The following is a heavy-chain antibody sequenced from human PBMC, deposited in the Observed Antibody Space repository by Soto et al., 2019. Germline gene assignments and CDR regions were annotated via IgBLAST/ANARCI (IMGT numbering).Heavy chain of an antibody. CDR3: ATGFDQ. CDR1: EFTLTIHI. J-gene: IGHJ4*02. Sequence: GRSLRLSCAASEFTLTIHIIHWVLQCPAKELEWVSRIHTEGGGTSCSDSASGRFTIRTDNAKNTVHMQMNGLSAEDGAVYYAATGFDQWGQG. CDR2: IHTEGGGT. V-gene: IGHV3-74*01.